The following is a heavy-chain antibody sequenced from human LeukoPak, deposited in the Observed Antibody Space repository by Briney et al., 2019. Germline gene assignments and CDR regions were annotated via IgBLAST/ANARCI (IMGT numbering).Heavy chain of an antibody. CDR1: GGTFSSYA. V-gene: IGHV1-69*01. CDR3: ATSALGVGDYYYYGMDV. Sequence: SVKVSCKASGGTFSSYAISWVRQAPGQGLEWMGGIIPIFGTANYAQKFQGRVTIAADESTSTAYMELSSLRSEDTAVYYCATSALGVGDYYYYGMDVWGQGTTVTVSS. D-gene: IGHD3-16*01. J-gene: IGHJ6*02. CDR2: IIPIFGTA.